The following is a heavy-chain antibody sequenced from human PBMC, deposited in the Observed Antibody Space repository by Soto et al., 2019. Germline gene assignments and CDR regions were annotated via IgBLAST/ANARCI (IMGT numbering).Heavy chain of an antibody. J-gene: IGHJ3*02. CDR3: FGTRGYCSGGSCYPDAFDI. CDR1: GFTFSDHY. CDR2: TRNKANSYTT. Sequence: EVQLVESGGGLVQPGGSLRLSCAASGFTFSDHYMDWVRQAPGKGLEWVGRTRNKANSYTTEYAASVKGRFTISSDDSKNSLYLQMNSLRTADTAVYYCFGTRGYCSGGSCYPDAFDIWGQGTMVTVSS. V-gene: IGHV3-72*01. D-gene: IGHD2-15*01.